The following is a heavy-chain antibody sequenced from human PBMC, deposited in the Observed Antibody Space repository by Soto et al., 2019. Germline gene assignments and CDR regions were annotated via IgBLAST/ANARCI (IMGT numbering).Heavy chain of an antibody. V-gene: IGHV2-5*02. CDR1: GFSLSTSGVG. CDR2: IYWDDDK. J-gene: IGHJ5*02. CDR3: AHRRHTRGCGGDCYRIAP. D-gene: IGHD2-21*02. Sequence: QITLKESGPTLVKPTQTLTLTCTFSGFSLSTSGVGVGWIRQPPGKALEWLALIYWDDDKRYSPSLKSRLTITKDXXKXQXXPTMTNMDPVDPATYYCAHRRHTRGCGGDCYRIAPWGQGTLVTVSS.